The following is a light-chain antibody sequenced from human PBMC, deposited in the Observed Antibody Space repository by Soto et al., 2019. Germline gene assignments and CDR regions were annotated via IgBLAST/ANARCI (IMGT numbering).Light chain of an antibody. CDR1: QSAGNF. CDR2: YIS. V-gene: IGKV3D-15*01. J-gene: IGKJ5*01. Sequence: EIVMKHSPATLSVSPGYTTYLSCRASQSAGNFLAWYQQKPGQAPRLLIYYISTRATGIPARFSGSGSGTEFTLTINSLQSEESAVYYCQQHNQWPITVGQGTRLEIK. CDR3: QQHNQWPIT.